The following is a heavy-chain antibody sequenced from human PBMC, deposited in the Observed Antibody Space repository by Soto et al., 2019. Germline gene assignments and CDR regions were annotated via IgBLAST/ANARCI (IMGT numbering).Heavy chain of an antibody. CDR1: GGSISNHY. CDR3: VRESGGGGYCSGGSCHGMDV. CDR2: FYTSGYS. V-gene: IGHV4-4*07. Sequence: QVLLRESGPGLVKPSETLSLTCIVSGGSISNHYWSWVRQPAGKGLEWIGRFYTSGYSNYNYNPSLKSRVTMSVDTSKKQFSLKMSSVTAADTAVYYCVRESGGGGYCSGGSCHGMDVWGQGTTVTVSS. D-gene: IGHD2-15*01. J-gene: IGHJ6*02.